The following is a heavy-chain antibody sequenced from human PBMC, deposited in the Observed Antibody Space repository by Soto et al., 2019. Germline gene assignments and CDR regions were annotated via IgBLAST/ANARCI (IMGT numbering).Heavy chain of an antibody. V-gene: IGHV3-53*02. CDR1: GFIISTNN. D-gene: IGHD2-2*01. J-gene: IGHJ6*02. Sequence: EVQLVETGGGLIQSGGSLRLSCAASGFIISTNNIIWVRQAPGKGLEWVSAILTDGDTRYAGSVKGRYTISRDNSKHTVYLQMNSLRAEDTAVYYCARKVPGAAQGWAYAMDVWGQGTTVIVSS. CDR3: ARKVPGAAQGWAYAMDV. CDR2: ILTDGDT.